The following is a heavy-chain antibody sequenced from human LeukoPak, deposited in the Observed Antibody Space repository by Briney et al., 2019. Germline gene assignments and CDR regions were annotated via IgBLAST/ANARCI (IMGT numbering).Heavy chain of an antibody. D-gene: IGHD3-10*01. V-gene: IGHV4-34*01. CDR1: GGSFSGYY. CDR2: INHSGST. Sequence: KSSETLSLTCAVYGGSFSGYYWSWIRQPPGKGLEWIGEINHSGSTNYNPSLKSRVTISVDTSKNQFSLKLSSVTAADTAVYYCARDRAYYYGSGSYYPFDPWGQGTLVTVSS. J-gene: IGHJ5*02. CDR3: ARDRAYYYGSGSYYPFDP.